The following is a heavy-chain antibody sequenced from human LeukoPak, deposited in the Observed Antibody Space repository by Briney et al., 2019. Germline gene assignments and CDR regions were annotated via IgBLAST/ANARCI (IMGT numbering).Heavy chain of an antibody. CDR1: GYTFTSYY. D-gene: IGHD1-26*01. CDR2: INPSGGST. V-gene: IGHV1-46*01. J-gene: IGHJ5*02. CDR3: ARDRGAYSGSWPSDWFDP. Sequence: ASVTVSCKASGYTFTSYYMHWVRQAPGQGLEWMGIINPSGGSTSYAQKFQGRVTMTRDTSTSTVYMELSSLRSEDTAVYYCARDRGAYSGSWPSDWFDPWGQGTLVTVSS.